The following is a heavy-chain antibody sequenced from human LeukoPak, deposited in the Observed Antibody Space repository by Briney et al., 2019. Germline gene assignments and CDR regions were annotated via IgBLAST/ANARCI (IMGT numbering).Heavy chain of an antibody. CDR1: GYTVTGYY. CDR3: ARGTAAALTSFDY. Sequence: GASVKVSCKASGYTVTGYYMHWVRQAPGQGLEWMGWINPNSGGTNYEQKFQGRVTMTRDTSISTAYMELSRLRSDDTAVYYCARGTAAALTSFDYWGQGTLVTVSS. D-gene: IGHD6-13*01. V-gene: IGHV1-2*02. CDR2: INPNSGGT. J-gene: IGHJ4*02.